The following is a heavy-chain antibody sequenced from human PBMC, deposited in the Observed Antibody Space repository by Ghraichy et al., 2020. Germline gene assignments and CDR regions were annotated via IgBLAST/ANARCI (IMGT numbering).Heavy chain of an antibody. D-gene: IGHD3-9*01. CDR2: ISRSSGNI. J-gene: IGHJ4*02. Sequence: GGSLRLSCAGSGFTFNSYEMNWVRQAPGKGLEWVSSISRSSGNIYYADSVKGRFTISRDSAKNSLYLQMNSLRVEDTAMYYCARDSGRNFDWGRDFDHWGQGTLVTVSS. CDR1: GFTFNSYE. CDR3: ARDSGRNFDWGRDFDH. V-gene: IGHV3-21*01.